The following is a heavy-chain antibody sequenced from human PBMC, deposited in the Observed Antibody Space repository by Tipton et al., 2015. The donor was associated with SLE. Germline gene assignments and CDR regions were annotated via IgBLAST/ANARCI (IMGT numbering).Heavy chain of an antibody. CDR2: VYYSGTT. J-gene: IGHJ5*01. D-gene: IGHD2-15*01. Sequence: TLSLTCIVSGDYISSDAFFWGWLRQPPGKGLEWIGLVYYSGTTSYNPSLRSRVTITGDSSKNQFSLKLTSVTAADTAVYYCARGTPFYCSDAGCHPECWFDSWGQGSLVTVSS. V-gene: IGHV4-39*07. CDR1: GDYISSDAFF. CDR3: ARGTPFYCSDAGCHPECWFDS.